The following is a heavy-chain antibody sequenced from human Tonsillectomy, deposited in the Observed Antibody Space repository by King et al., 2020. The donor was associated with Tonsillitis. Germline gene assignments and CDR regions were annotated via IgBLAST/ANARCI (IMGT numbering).Heavy chain of an antibody. V-gene: IGHV3-48*01. CDR1: GFTFSSYS. CDR3: ARDKDWAFDN. J-gene: IGHJ4*02. Sequence: VQLVESGGGLVQPGGSLRLSCAASGFTFSSYSMNWVRQAPGKGLEWVSYISVRGGNEIWYADSVKGRFTISRDDARNSVYLHMNSLRAEDTAVFYCARDKDWAFDNWGQGTPVTVSS. D-gene: IGHD3-9*01. CDR2: ISVRGGNEI.